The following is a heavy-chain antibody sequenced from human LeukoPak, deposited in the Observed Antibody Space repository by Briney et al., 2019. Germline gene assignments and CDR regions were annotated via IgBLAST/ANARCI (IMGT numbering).Heavy chain of an antibody. D-gene: IGHD3-10*01. Sequence: GGSLRLSCAGSGMNLGSYAMSWVRQAPGKGLEWVSIISGSGGGAQYADSVKGRFTISRDNSQNMLYLQMKSLRVEDTAVYYCAKNQISGSRKWFDPWGQGTLVTVSS. V-gene: IGHV3-23*01. J-gene: IGHJ5*02. CDR2: ISGSGGGA. CDR3: AKNQISGSRKWFDP. CDR1: GMNLGSYA.